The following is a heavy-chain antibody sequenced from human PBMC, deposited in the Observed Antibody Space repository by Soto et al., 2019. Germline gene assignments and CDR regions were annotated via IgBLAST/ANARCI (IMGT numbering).Heavy chain of an antibody. V-gene: IGHV3-7*05. J-gene: IGHJ5*02. CDR1: GFTFRAYW. Sequence: EMQLVESGGDLVQPGGPLRLSCVGSGFTFRAYWMSWVRPAAGKGLEWRATIKEDGREKDYVDSVKGRFTISRDISMNSLYLQMNSLRDEDTAVYYCVAHASAFGPWGQGTLVTVSS. D-gene: IGHD3-16*01. CDR3: VAHASAFGP. CDR2: IKEDGREK.